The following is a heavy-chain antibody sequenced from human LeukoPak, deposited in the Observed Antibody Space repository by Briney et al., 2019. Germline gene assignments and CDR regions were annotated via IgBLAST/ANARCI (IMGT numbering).Heavy chain of an antibody. D-gene: IGHD3-9*01. J-gene: IGHJ4*02. V-gene: IGHV3-33*01. CDR1: GFTFSSYG. CDR2: IWYDGSNK. CDR3: ARGDILTGYYRGRVDY. Sequence: SGRSLRLSCAASGFTFSSYGMHWVRQAPGKGLEWVAVIWYDGSNKYYADSVKGRFTISRDNSKNTLYLQMNSLRAEDTAVYYCARGDILTGYYRGRVDYWGQGTLVTVSS.